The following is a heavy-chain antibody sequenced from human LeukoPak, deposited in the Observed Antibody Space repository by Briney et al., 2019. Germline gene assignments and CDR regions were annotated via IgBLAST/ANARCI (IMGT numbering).Heavy chain of an antibody. CDR2: IYYSGST. CDR1: GGSISSYY. Sequence: SETLSLTCTVSGGSISSYYWSWIRQPPGKGLEWIGYIYYSGSTNYNPSLKSRVTISVDTSKNQFSPKLSSVTAADTAVYYCAREGSSGWYPGGFDPWGQGTLVTVSS. V-gene: IGHV4-59*01. J-gene: IGHJ5*02. CDR3: AREGSSGWYPGGFDP. D-gene: IGHD6-19*01.